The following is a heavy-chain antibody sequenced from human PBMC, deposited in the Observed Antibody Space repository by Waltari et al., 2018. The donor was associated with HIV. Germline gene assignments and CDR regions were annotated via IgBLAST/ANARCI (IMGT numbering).Heavy chain of an antibody. V-gene: IGHV4-61*02. CDR1: GGSINCGRVY. CDR2: ISTTGKT. D-gene: IGHD6-19*01. Sequence: QVQLPESVPGLVTPSQTLSLICKASGGSINCGRVYWVWIRQPAGEELEWIGHISTTGKTDYNPSLKSRLTISLDTSKNHFSLKLRSVTAADTAVYYCARSPKQWLVVRVRYFDLWGRGTLVTVSS. J-gene: IGHJ2*01. CDR3: ARSPKQWLVVRVRYFDL.